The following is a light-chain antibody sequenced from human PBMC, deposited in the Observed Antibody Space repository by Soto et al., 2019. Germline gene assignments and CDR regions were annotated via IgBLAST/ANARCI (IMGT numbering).Light chain of an antibody. CDR3: QQYGRGVT. CDR1: QSVSSSY. CDR2: GAS. Sequence: EIVLTQSTGTLSLSPGERATLSCRASQSVSSSYLAWYQQKPGQAPRLLIYGASSRATGIPDRFSGSGSGTDFTLTISRREPEDFAGSHCQQYGRGVTFGGGTKVEIK. J-gene: IGKJ4*01. V-gene: IGKV3-20*01.